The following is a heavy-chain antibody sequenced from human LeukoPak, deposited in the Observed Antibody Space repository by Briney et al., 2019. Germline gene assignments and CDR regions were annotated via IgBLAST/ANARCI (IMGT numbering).Heavy chain of an antibody. Sequence: PSETLSLTCAVYGGSFSGYYWSWIRQPPGKGPEWIGEINHSGSTNYNPSLKSRVTISVDTSKNQFSLKLSSVTAADTAVYYCARRPRLRYFDWLPQDYWGQGTLVTVSS. V-gene: IGHV4-34*01. CDR2: INHSGST. J-gene: IGHJ4*02. D-gene: IGHD3-9*01. CDR3: ARRPRLRYFDWLPQDY. CDR1: GGSFSGYY.